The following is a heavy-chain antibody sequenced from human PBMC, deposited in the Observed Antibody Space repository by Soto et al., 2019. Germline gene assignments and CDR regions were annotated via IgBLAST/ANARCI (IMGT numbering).Heavy chain of an antibody. J-gene: IGHJ4*02. CDR2: IYYSGST. Sequence: PSETLSLTCTVSGGSISSYYWIWIRQPPGKGLEWIGYIYYSGSTNYNPSLKSRVTISVDTSKNQFSLKLSSVTAADTAVYYCARDDAGTLDYWGQGTLVTVSS. V-gene: IGHV4-59*01. D-gene: IGHD1-7*01. CDR3: ARDDAGTLDY. CDR1: GGSISSYY.